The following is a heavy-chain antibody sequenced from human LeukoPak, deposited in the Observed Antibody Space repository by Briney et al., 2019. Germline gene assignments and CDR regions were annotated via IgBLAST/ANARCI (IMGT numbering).Heavy chain of an antibody. J-gene: IGHJ4*02. CDR3: ERRRTYDILVSGPEAVY. Sequence: SETLSLTCAVYGGSFSGYYWSWIRQPPGKGLEWIGEINHSGSTNYNPSLKSRVTISVDTSKNQFSLKLSSVTAADTAVYFCERRRTYDILVSGPEAVYWGQGTLVTVSS. V-gene: IGHV4-34*01. CDR1: GGSFSGYY. CDR2: INHSGST. D-gene: IGHD3-9*01.